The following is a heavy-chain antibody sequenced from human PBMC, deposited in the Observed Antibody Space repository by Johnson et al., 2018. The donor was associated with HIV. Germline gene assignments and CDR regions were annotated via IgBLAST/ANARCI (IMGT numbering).Heavy chain of an antibody. CDR1: GFTFSDYY. CDR3: AKIKSWELLGAFDI. V-gene: IGHV3-11*01. Sequence: QVQLVESGGGLVKPGGSLRLSCAGSGFTFSDYYMSWIRQAPGKGLEWVSYISSSGSTIYYADSVKGRFTISRDNSKNTLYLQMNSLRAEDTAVYYCAKIKSWELLGAFDIWGQGTMVTVSS. CDR2: ISSSGSTI. D-gene: IGHD1-26*01. J-gene: IGHJ3*02.